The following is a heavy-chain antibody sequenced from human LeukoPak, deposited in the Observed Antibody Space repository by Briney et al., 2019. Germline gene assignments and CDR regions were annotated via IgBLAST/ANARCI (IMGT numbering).Heavy chain of an antibody. CDR3: ARGGLRSFDI. CDR1: GFTFSSYA. CDR2: IGTPGDT. Sequence: GGSLRLSCAASGFTFSSYAMNWVRQAPGKGLEWVSTIGTPGDTFYPGSVKGRFTISRENAKSSLYLQMNSLRAGDTAVYYCARGGLRSFDIWGQGTMVTVSS. J-gene: IGHJ3*02. D-gene: IGHD4-17*01. V-gene: IGHV3-13*01.